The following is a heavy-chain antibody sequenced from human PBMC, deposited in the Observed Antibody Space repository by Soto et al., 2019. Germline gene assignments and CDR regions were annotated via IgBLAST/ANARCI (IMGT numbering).Heavy chain of an antibody. V-gene: IGHV3-15*05. CDR3: TTGYGSDWYG. CDR1: GISLDSAW. D-gene: IGHD6-19*01. CDR2: AKRKAAGGAI. Sequence: EVQLVESGGGLVKPGGSLRLSCVISGISLDSAWINWVCQAPGKGLEWVAQAKRKAAGGAIDYAAPVKGRFTISRDDSRNMAYLQMNSLKIEDTALYYCTTGYGSDWYGWGQGTLVTVSS. J-gene: IGHJ4*02.